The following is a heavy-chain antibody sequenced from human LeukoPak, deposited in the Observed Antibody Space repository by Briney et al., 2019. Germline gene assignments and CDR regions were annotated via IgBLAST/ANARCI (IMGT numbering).Heavy chain of an antibody. CDR2: ISWNSGSI. CDR3: ARGLPRDDSSDYYSY. V-gene: IGHV3-9*01. Sequence: GGSLRLSCAASGFTFDDYAMHWVRQAPGKGLEWVSGISWNSGSIGYADSVKGRFTISRDNAKNSLYLQMNSLRAEDTAVYYCARGLPRDDSSDYYSYWGQGTLVTVSS. CDR1: GFTFDDYA. J-gene: IGHJ4*02. D-gene: IGHD3-22*01.